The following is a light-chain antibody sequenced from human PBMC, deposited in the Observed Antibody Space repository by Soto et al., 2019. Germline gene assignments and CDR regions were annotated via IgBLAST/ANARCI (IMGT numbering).Light chain of an antibody. Sequence: EIVLTQSPGTLSLSPGERATLSCRASQSLTSSYLAWYQQKPGQAPRLLIYGASSRATGIPDRFSGSGSRTAFTHTISTLEPEDFAVYSCQQYESSPPSYTFGQGTKLEIK. CDR3: QQYESSPPSYT. CDR2: GAS. J-gene: IGKJ2*01. V-gene: IGKV3-20*01. CDR1: QSLTSSY.